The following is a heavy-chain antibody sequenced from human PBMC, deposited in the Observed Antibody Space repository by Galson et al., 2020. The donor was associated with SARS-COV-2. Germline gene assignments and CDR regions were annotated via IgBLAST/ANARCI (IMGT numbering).Heavy chain of an antibody. CDR3: ARLVHDYGDYHVISPKYYFDY. D-gene: IGHD4-17*01. V-gene: IGHV5-51*01. CDR2: IYPGDSDT. Sequence: GESLKISCKGSGYSFTSYWIGWVRQMPGKGLEWMGIIYPGDSDTRYSPSFQGQVTISADKSISTAYLQWSSLKASDTAMYYCARLVHDYGDYHVISPKYYFDYWGQGTLVTVSS. CDR1: GYSFTSYW. J-gene: IGHJ4*02.